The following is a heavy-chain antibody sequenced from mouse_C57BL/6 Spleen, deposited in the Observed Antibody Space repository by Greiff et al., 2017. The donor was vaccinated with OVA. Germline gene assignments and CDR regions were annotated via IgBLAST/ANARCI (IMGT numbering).Heavy chain of an antibody. CDR2: IYPGIGST. CDR3: ARVTTVVANYFDY. V-gene: IGHV1-55*01. J-gene: IGHJ2*01. Sequence: QVQLQQPGAELVKPGASVKMSCKASGYTFTSYWITWVKQRPGQGLEWIGDIYPGIGSTNYNEKFKSKATLTVDTSSSTAYMQLSSLTSEDSAVYYCARVTTVVANYFDYWGQGTTLTVSS. D-gene: IGHD1-1*01. CDR1: GYTFTSYW.